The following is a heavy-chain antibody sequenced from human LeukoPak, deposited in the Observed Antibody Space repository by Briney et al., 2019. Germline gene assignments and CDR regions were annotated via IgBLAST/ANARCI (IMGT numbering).Heavy chain of an antibody. CDR3: ARDRGWLRHDAFDI. V-gene: IGHV3-48*04. CDR2: ISSSSSTI. D-gene: IGHD5-12*01. Sequence: AGGSLRLSCAASGFTLSSYAMSWVRQAPGKGLEWVSYISSSSSTIYYADSVKGRFTISRDNAKNSLYLQMNSLRAEDTAVYYCARDRGWLRHDAFDIWGQGTMVTVSS. CDR1: GFTLSSYA. J-gene: IGHJ3*02.